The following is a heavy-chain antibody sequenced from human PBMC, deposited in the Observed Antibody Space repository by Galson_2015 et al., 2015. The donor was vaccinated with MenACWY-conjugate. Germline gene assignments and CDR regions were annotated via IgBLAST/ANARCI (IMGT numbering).Heavy chain of an antibody. CDR1: GFTFSRSD. J-gene: IGHJ2*01. CDR3: ARTYYYASGSFYGWFFDL. V-gene: IGHV3-13*04. D-gene: IGHD3-10*01. Sequence: SLRLSCAASGFTFSRSDMHWVRQAVGQGLEWVSAVAPAGDTYYSGSVKGRFTISRVNAKNSLYLQMNSLRVGDTAMYYCARTYYYASGSFYGWFFDLWGRGTLVTVSS. CDR2: VAPAGDT.